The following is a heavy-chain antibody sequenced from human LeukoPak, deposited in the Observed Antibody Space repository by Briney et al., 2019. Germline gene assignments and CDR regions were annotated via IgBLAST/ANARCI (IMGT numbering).Heavy chain of an antibody. D-gene: IGHD6-13*01. Sequence: GASVKVSCKASGGTFSSYAISWVRQAPGQGLEWMGGIIPIFGTANYAQKFQGRVTITTDESTSTAYMELSSLRSEDTAVYYCARASLRYSGSWGFDPWGQGTLVTVSS. V-gene: IGHV1-69*05. CDR2: IIPIFGTA. J-gene: IGHJ5*02. CDR3: ARASLRYSGSWGFDP. CDR1: GGTFSSYA.